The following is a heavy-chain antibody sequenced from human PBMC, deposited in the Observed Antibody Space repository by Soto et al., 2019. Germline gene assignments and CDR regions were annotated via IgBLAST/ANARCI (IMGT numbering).Heavy chain of an antibody. CDR3: ARDQPYSSSWQLDY. J-gene: IGHJ4*02. CDR2: IWYDGSNK. D-gene: IGHD6-13*01. Sequence: HPGGSLRLSCAASGFTFSSYGMHWVRQAPGKGLELLVVIWYDGSNKYYADSVKGRFTISRDNSKNTLYLQMNSLRAEDTAVYYCARDQPYSSSWQLDYWGQGTLVTVSS. V-gene: IGHV3-33*01. CDR1: GFTFSSYG.